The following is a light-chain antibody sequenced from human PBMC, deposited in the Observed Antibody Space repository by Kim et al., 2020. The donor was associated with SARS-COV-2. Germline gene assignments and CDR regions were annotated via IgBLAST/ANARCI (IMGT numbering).Light chain of an antibody. CDR1: QDITTA. CDR3: QQFKNCPRT. V-gene: IGKV1D-13*01. CDR2: DVS. J-gene: IGKJ1*01. Sequence: AIQLTQSPSSLSASVGDRVTITCRASQDITTALAWYQQKPGKTPKLLMYDVSTLESGVPSRFSGSGSGTDFTLTIGSLQPEDFATYYCQQFKNCPRTFGQGTKVDIK.